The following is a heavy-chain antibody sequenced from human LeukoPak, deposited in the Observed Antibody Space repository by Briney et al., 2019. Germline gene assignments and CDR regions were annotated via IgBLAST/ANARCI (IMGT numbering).Heavy chain of an antibody. CDR2: ISSSSSYT. CDR3: ARDRRYSYGYRY. V-gene: IGHV3-11*06. Sequence: GGSLRLSCAASGLTFSDYYMSWIRQAPGKGLEWVSYISSSSSYTNYADSVKGRFTISRDNAKNSLYLQMNSLRAEDTAVYYCARDRRYSYGYRYWGQGTLVTVSS. CDR1: GLTFSDYY. D-gene: IGHD5-18*01. J-gene: IGHJ4*02.